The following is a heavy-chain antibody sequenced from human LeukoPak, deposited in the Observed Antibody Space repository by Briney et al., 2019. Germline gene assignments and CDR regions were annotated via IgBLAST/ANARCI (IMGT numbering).Heavy chain of an antibody. CDR2: MNPNSGNT. V-gene: IGHV1-8*01. D-gene: IGHD6-13*01. J-gene: IGHJ3*02. CDR1: GYTFTSYD. Sequence: ASVKVSCKASGYTFTSYDINWVRQATGQGLEWMGWMNPNSGNTGYAQKFQGRVTMTRNTSISTAYMELSSLRSDDTAVYYCARTIAAAGIDAFDIWGQGTMVTVSS. CDR3: ARTIAAAGIDAFDI.